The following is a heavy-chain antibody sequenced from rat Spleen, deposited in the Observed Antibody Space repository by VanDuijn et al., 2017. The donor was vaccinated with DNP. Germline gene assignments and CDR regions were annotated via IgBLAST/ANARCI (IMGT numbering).Heavy chain of an antibody. CDR3: TTLTGRDY. V-gene: IGHV5-20*01. CDR1: GFIFSNYD. CDR2: IKSTGGST. J-gene: IGHJ2*01. D-gene: IGHD5-1*01. Sequence: EVQLVESGGGLVQPGRSLKLSCAASGFIFSNYDMAWVRQVPGKGLEWVASIKSTGGSTYYPDSVKGRFTISRDNSKSRLYLQMDSLRSEDTAIYYCTTLTGRDYWGQGVMVTVSS.